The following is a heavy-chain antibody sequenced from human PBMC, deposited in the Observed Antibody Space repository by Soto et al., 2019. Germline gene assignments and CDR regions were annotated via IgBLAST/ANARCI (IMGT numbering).Heavy chain of an antibody. V-gene: IGHV3-7*01. CDR1: GFTFSSYW. Sequence: GGSLRLSCAASGFTFSSYWMSWVRQAPGKGLEWVANIKQDGSEKYYVGFVKGRFTISRDNAKNSLYLQMNSLRAEDTAVYYCARDADYDFWSGYYSGAADVWGKGTTVTVSS. CDR2: IKQDGSEK. CDR3: ARDADYDFWSGYYSGAADV. J-gene: IGHJ6*04. D-gene: IGHD3-3*01.